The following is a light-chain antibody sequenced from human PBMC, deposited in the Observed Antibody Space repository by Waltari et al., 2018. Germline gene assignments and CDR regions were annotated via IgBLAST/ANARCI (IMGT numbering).Light chain of an antibody. CDR3: LSADSSGTSKV. CDR2: KDT. Sequence: SYELTQPPSVSVSPGQTARITCSGDALPKQYAFWYQKKPGQAPVLIIDKDTQRPSGIPERFSGSSSGTTVTMTISGVQAEDEADYYFLSADSSGTSKVFGGGTKLTVL. V-gene: IGLV3-25*03. J-gene: IGLJ3*02. CDR1: ALPKQY.